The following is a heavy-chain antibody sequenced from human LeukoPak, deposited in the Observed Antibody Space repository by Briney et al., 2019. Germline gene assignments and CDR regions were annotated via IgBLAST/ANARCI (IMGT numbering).Heavy chain of an antibody. V-gene: IGHV4-61*01. CDR3: AITYTGGWTFLDY. J-gene: IGHJ4*02. CDR2: IWNSGHT. D-gene: IGHD6-19*01. CDR1: GGSVDSAPYC. Sequence: KSSQTLSLPCTFSGGSVDSAPYCWGWLRQSPGTGLEWIVNIWNSGHTNNDPSLMSRVTTSVDTSKNQVSLKLSSLTAADTAVYYCAITYTGGWTFLDYWGQGTVVTVSS.